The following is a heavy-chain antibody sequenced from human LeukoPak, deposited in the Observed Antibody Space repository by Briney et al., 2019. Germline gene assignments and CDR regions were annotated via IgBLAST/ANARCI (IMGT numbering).Heavy chain of an antibody. Sequence: ASVKVSFKASGYTFTGYYMHWVRQAPGQGLEWMGRINPNSGDTNYAQKFQGRVTMTRDTSISTAYMELSRLRSDDAAVYYCARDYYDSSGYYRSVDYWGQGTLVTVSS. CDR1: GYTFTGYY. CDR3: ARDYYDSSGYYRSVDY. V-gene: IGHV1-2*06. J-gene: IGHJ4*02. D-gene: IGHD3-22*01. CDR2: INPNSGDT.